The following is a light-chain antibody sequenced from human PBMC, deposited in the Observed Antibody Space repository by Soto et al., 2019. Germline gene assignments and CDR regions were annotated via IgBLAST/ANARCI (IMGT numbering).Light chain of an antibody. J-gene: IGKJ3*01. CDR2: DAS. CDR1: QSISSY. V-gene: IGKV3-11*01. CDR3: HQRRTWPFT. Sequence: EIVLTQSPATLSLSPGERATLSCRASQSISSYLAWYQQKPDQAPRLLIYDASNRATGIPARFSGSGSGTDFTLTISSLEPEDFAVYYCHQRRTWPFTFGPGTKVDI.